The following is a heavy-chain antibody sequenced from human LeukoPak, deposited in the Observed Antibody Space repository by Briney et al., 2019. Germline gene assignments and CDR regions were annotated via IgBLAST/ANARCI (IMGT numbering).Heavy chain of an antibody. J-gene: IGHJ6*03. D-gene: IGHD2-2*02. CDR3: ARGGSRHCSSTSCYMDYYYYYMDV. Sequence: ASVKVSCKASGYTFTGYYMHWVRQAPGQGLEWMGWINPNSGGTNYAQKFQGRVTMTRDTSISTAYMELSRLRSDDTAVYYCARGGSRHCSSTSCYMDYYYYYMDVWGKGTTVTVSS. V-gene: IGHV1-2*02. CDR1: GYTFTGYY. CDR2: INPNSGGT.